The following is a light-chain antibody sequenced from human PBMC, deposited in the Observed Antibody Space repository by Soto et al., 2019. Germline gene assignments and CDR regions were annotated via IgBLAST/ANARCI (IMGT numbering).Light chain of an antibody. CDR3: QQYSMSRALT. V-gene: IGKV3-20*01. J-gene: IGKJ4*01. Sequence: EVVLTQSPGTLSLSPGERATLSCRASEGVASSSLAWYQQKPGQAPRLLIYKTSSRATGTPDRFSGSGSGTDFTLTISRLKREDSAVYYCQQYSMSRALTFGGGTKVEIK. CDR1: EGVASSS. CDR2: KTS.